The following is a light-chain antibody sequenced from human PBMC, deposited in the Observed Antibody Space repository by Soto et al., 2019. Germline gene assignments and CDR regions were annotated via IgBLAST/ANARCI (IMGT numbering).Light chain of an antibody. CDR3: QSYDSSLSGGV. CDR1: SSNIGAGYD. CDR2: GNS. J-gene: IGLJ3*02. Sequence: QPVLTQPPSVSGAPGRRVTISCTGSSSNIGAGYDVHWYQQLPGTAPKLLIYGNSNRPSGVPDRFSGSKSGTSASLAITGLQAEDEADYYCQSYDSSLSGGVFGGGTQLTVL. V-gene: IGLV1-40*01.